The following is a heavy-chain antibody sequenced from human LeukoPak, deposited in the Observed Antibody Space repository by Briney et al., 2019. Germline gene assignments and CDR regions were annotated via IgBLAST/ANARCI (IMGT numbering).Heavy chain of an antibody. D-gene: IGHD1-14*01. Sequence: SETLSLTCTVSGGSISSGGYYWSWIRQHPGKGLEIIWYIYYRGSTYYNPSLKSRPSISVGTSKNQFSLKLSAVTAADTAVYYCASMEEIPEYFDYWGQGALVTVSS. CDR3: ASMEEIPEYFDY. V-gene: IGHV4-31*03. CDR2: IYYRGST. CDR1: GGSISSGGYY. J-gene: IGHJ4*02.